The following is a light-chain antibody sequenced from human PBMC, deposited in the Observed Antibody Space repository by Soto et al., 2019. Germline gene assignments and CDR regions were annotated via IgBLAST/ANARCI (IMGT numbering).Light chain of an antibody. J-gene: IGLJ1*01. CDR3: QSYDSSLSSPYV. CDR1: SSNIGAGYD. V-gene: IGLV1-40*01. Sequence: QSVLTQPPSVSGAPGQRVTISCTGSSSNIGAGYDVHWYQQLPGTAPKLLIYGNSNRPSGVPDRFSGSKSGTSASLAITGRQAEDEADDYCQSYDSSLSSPYVFGTGTKVTVL. CDR2: GNS.